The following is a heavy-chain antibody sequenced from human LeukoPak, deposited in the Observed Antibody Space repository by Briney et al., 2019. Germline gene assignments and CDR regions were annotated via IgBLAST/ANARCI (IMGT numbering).Heavy chain of an antibody. J-gene: IGHJ4*02. D-gene: IGHD3-10*01. CDR3: ARGGYTVRGVLITPHFDS. CDR1: GFTFNNYA. V-gene: IGHV3-23*01. CDR2: ISGGGETT. Sequence: GGSLRLSCAASGFTFNNYAMNWVRQAPGKGLEWVSSISGGGETTYYADSAKGRFTISRDNAQRSLYLQMNSLRAEDTAVYYCARGGYTVRGVLITPHFDSWGQGTLVTVSS.